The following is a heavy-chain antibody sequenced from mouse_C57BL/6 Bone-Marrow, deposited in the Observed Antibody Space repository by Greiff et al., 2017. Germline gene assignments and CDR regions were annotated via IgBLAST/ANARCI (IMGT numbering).Heavy chain of an antibody. Sequence: QVQLQQSGPELVKPGASVKISCKASGYAFSSSWMNWVKQRPGKGLEWIGRIYPGDGDTNYNGKFKGKATLTADKSSSTAYMQLSSLTSEDSAVYCCARDVYYYGSSYVRYFDYWGQGTTLTVSS. V-gene: IGHV1-82*01. CDR3: ARDVYYYGSSYVRYFDY. D-gene: IGHD1-1*01. J-gene: IGHJ2*01. CDR1: GYAFSSSW. CDR2: IYPGDGDT.